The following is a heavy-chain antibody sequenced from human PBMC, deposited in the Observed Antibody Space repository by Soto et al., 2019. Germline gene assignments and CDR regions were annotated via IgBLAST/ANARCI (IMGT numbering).Heavy chain of an antibody. V-gene: IGHV5-51*01. CDR2: IYPGDSDT. Sequence: PGESLKISCKGSGYSFTSYWMGWVRQMPGKGLEWMGIIYPGDSDTRYSPSFQGQVTISADKSISTAYLQWSSLKASDTAMYYCARNGYYYGSGGDNWFDPWGQGTLVTVSS. D-gene: IGHD3-10*01. J-gene: IGHJ5*02. CDR1: GYSFTSYW. CDR3: ARNGYYYGSGGDNWFDP.